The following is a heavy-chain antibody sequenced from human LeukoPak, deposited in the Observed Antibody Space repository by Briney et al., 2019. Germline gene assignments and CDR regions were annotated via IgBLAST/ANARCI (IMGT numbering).Heavy chain of an antibody. J-gene: IGHJ4*02. Sequence: PSETLSLTCTVSGGSITSGSYSWTWIRQPAGKGLEWIGRINTSGSTNYNPSLKSRVTISVDTSKNQFSLKLSSVTAADTAVFYCARKGIAAADPFDYWGQGTLVTVSS. D-gene: IGHD6-13*01. V-gene: IGHV4-61*02. CDR2: INTSGST. CDR3: ARKGIAAADPFDY. CDR1: GGSITSGSYS.